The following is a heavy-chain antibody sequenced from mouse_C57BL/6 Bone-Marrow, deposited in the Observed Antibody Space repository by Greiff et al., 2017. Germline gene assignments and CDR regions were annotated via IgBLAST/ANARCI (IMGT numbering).Heavy chain of an antibody. J-gene: IGHJ3*01. CDR3: ARYYYGSSYVGFAY. D-gene: IGHD1-1*01. V-gene: IGHV1-64*01. CDR1: GYTFTSYW. CDR2: IHPNSGST. Sequence: VQLQQPGAELVKPGASVKLSCKASGYTFTSYWMHWVKQRPGQGLEWIGMIHPNSGSTNYNEKFKSKATLTVDKSSSTAYMQLSSLTSEDSAVYXGARYYYGSSYVGFAYWGQGTLVTVSA.